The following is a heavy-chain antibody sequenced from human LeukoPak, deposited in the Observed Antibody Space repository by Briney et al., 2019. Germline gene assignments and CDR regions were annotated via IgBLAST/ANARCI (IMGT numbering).Heavy chain of an antibody. CDR3: ARGRGITYYGMDV. D-gene: IGHD3-10*01. CDR1: GFTFSTYT. Sequence: GGSLRLSCAASGFTFSTYTMHWVRQAPGKGLEGVAVISYDGSNKYYADSVKGRFTISRDNSKNTLYLQMNSLRDEDTAVYFCARGRGITYYGMDVWGQGTTVTVSS. CDR2: ISYDGSNK. V-gene: IGHV3-30-3*01. J-gene: IGHJ6*02.